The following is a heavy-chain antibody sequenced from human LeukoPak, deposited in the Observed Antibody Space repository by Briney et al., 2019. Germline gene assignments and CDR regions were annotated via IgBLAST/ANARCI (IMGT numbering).Heavy chain of an antibody. CDR3: ARHGYSSSWYEMDANWFDP. J-gene: IGHJ5*02. CDR2: IYYSVST. CDR1: GGSISSYY. Sequence: SEILSLTCTVSGGSISSYYWSWIRQPPGKGLEWIGYIYYSVSTNYNPSLKSRVTISVDTSKNQFSLKLSSVTAADTAVYYCARHGYSSSWYEMDANWFDPWGQGTLVTVSS. V-gene: IGHV4-59*08. D-gene: IGHD6-13*01.